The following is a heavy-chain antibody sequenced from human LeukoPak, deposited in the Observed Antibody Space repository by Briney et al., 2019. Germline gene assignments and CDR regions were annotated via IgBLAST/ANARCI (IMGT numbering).Heavy chain of an antibody. V-gene: IGHV4-39*01. CDR1: GGSISSSSYY. Sequence: PSGTLSLTSTVPGGSISSSSYYWGWIRQPPGKGLEWSGSIYYSGSTYYNPSLKSRVTICVDTSKNQFALKLSSVTAADTAVYYCASIAARPTYYYYYMDVWGKGTTVTVSS. CDR2: IYYSGST. CDR3: ASIAARPTYYYYYMDV. D-gene: IGHD6-6*01. J-gene: IGHJ6*03.